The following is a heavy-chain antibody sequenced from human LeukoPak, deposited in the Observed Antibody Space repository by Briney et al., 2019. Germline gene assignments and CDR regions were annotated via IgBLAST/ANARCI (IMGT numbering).Heavy chain of an antibody. CDR3: ARDRAVYSDSRGYYPDAFDI. CDR2: IGPSGAKT. V-gene: IGHV3-23*01. J-gene: IGHJ3*02. CDR1: GFTFSTYA. Sequence: GGSLRLSCAASGFTFSTYAMTWVRQAPGKGLDWVSAIGPSGAKTYYADSVKGRFTISRDNSQNTLYLQMNSLRAEDTAMYYCARDRAVYSDSRGYYPDAFDIWGQGTMVTVSS. D-gene: IGHD3-22*01.